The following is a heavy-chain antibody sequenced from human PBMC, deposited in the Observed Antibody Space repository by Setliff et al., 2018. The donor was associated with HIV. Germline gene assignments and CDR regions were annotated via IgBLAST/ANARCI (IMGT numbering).Heavy chain of an antibody. D-gene: IGHD2-15*01. Sequence: GESLKISCKGSGYSFTSYWIGWVRQMPGKGLEWMGIVYPGDSDTSYSPSFQGHVSISADRSISTAYLQWSSLKASDTAIYYCARHKNGGYSLDNWGQGTLVTVSS. CDR2: VYPGDSDT. J-gene: IGHJ4*02. CDR1: GYSFTSYW. V-gene: IGHV5-51*01. CDR3: ARHKNGGYSLDN.